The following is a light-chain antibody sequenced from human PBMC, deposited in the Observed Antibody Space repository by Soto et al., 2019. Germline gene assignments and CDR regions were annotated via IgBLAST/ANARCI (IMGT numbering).Light chain of an antibody. CDR1: QSVSSSY. V-gene: IGKV3-20*01. Sequence: EIVLTQSPGTLSLSPGERATLSCRASQSVSSSYLAWYQQKPGQAPRLLIYGASSRATGIPDRFSGSGSGTDFTLPISRREPEVFAVFYCQHNGSPPRTSGKGTK. J-gene: IGKJ1*01. CDR2: GAS. CDR3: QHNGSPPRT.